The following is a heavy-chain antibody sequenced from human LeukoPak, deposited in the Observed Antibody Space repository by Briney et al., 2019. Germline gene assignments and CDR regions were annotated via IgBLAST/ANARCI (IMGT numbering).Heavy chain of an antibody. Sequence: GGSLRLSCAASGFTFSSYAMSWVRQAPGKGLEWVSAISGSGGSTYYADSVKGRFTISRDNSKNTLYLQMNSLRAEDTAVYYCANIRWLQFSYFDYWGQGTLVTVSS. CDR1: GFTFSSYA. CDR2: ISGSGGST. D-gene: IGHD5-24*01. V-gene: IGHV3-23*01. CDR3: ANIRWLQFSYFDY. J-gene: IGHJ4*02.